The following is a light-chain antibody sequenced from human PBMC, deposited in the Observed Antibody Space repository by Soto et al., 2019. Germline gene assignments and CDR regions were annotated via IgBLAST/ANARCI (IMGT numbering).Light chain of an antibody. CDR1: QSISSY. V-gene: IGKV1-39*01. CDR2: AAS. CDR3: QQYNSYPLT. Sequence: DIQMTQSPSSLSASVGDRVTITCRASQSISSYLNWYQQKPGKAPKPLIYAASSLQSGVPSRFSGSGSGTDFTLTISSLQPEDFATYYCQQYNSYPLTFGGGTKVDIK. J-gene: IGKJ4*01.